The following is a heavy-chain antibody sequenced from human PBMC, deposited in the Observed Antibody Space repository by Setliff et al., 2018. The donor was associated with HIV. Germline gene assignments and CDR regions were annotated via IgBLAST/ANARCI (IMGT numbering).Heavy chain of an antibody. J-gene: IGHJ5*02. CDR2: INAGNGNT. CDR3: ARERDSSGYQFDP. CDR1: GYTFTNYA. V-gene: IGHV1-3*03. D-gene: IGHD3-22*01. Sequence: ASVKVSCKTSGYTFTNYAIQWVRQAPGQGLQWMGWINAGNGNTKYSQEFKGRVTITRDTSACTAYMELSSLRFEDMAMYYCARERDSSGYQFDPWGQGTLFTVSS.